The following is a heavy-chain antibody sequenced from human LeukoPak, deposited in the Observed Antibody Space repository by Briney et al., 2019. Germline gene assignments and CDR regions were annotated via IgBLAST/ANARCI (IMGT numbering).Heavy chain of an antibody. CDR2: INPNGGGT. CDR3: ARDLGDGNGMGNYYFDY. J-gene: IGHJ4*02. D-gene: IGHD2-8*01. CDR1: GYIFSGYY. Sequence: GASVKVSCKASGYIFSGYYMHWVRQAPGQGLEWMGWINPNGGGTNSAQKFQGRVTMTRDTSINTVYMELNNLRSDDTAVYYCARDLGDGNGMGNYYFDYWGQGTLVTVSS. V-gene: IGHV1-2*02.